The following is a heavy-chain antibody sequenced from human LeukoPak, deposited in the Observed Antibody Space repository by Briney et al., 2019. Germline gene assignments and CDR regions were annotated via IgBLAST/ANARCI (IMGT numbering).Heavy chain of an antibody. CDR3: ATHCSSTSCPDY. V-gene: IGHV3-33*01. Sequence: GGSLRLSCAASGFTFSSYGMDWVRQAPGKGLEWVAVIWYGGSNKYYADSVKGRFTISRDNSKNTLYLQMNSLRAEDTAVYYCATHCSSTSCPDYWGQGTLVTVSS. J-gene: IGHJ4*02. CDR1: GFTFSSYG. CDR2: IWYGGSNK. D-gene: IGHD2-2*01.